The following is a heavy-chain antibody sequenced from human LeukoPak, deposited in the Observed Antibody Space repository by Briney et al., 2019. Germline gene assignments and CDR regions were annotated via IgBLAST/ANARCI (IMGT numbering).Heavy chain of an antibody. Sequence: TSETLSLTCAVYAGSFSGYYWSWIRQPPGKGLEWIGEINHSGNSNYNPSLRSRVTISVDTSKNQFSLKLSSVTAADTAVYYCARDDFEYSVHYGMDVWGQGTTVTVSS. CDR2: INHSGNS. CDR1: AGSFSGYY. CDR3: ARDDFEYSVHYGMDV. V-gene: IGHV4-34*01. D-gene: IGHD3/OR15-3a*01. J-gene: IGHJ6*02.